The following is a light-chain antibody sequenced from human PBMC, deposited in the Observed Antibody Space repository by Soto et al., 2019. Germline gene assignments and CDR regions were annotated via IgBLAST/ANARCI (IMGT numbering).Light chain of an antibody. J-gene: IGKJ2*01. CDR3: QQYNNWPYT. V-gene: IGKV3-15*01. CDR1: QSVSSN. CDR2: GAS. Sequence: EIVMTQSPAPLSVSPGERATLSCRASQSVSSNLAWYQQKPGQAPRLLIYGASTRATGIPARFSGSGSGTEFTLTISSLQCEDVAVYYCQQYNNWPYTFGQGTKLQIK.